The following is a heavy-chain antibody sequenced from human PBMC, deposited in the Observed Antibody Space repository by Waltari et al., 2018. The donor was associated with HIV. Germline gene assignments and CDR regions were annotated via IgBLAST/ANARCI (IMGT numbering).Heavy chain of an antibody. CDR2: IFYDGSDK. D-gene: IGHD2-21*02. CDR3: AKDQDGGDRAFDY. Sequence: QVQLVESGGGVVQPGRSLRLACVVCGFIFSRNGMHWVRQAPGKGLEWVAVIFYDGSDKYYADSVKGRFTISRDNSKNTVYLQMNSLRAEDTALYYCAKDQDGGDRAFDYWGQGTLVTVSS. J-gene: IGHJ4*02. V-gene: IGHV3-30*18. CDR1: GFIFSRNG.